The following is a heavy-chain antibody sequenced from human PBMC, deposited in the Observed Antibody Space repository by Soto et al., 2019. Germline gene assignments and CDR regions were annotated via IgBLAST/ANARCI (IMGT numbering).Heavy chain of an antibody. J-gene: IGHJ4*02. CDR2: ISGSGGST. CDR1: GFTFSSYA. CDR3: AKASYDSSGYYYGGIDY. Sequence: GGSLRLSCVASGFTFSSYAMSWVRQAPGKGLEWASAISGSGGSTYYADSVKGRFTISRDNSKNTLYLQMNSLRAEDTAVYYCAKASYDSSGYYYGGIDYWGQGTLVTVSS. V-gene: IGHV3-23*01. D-gene: IGHD3-22*01.